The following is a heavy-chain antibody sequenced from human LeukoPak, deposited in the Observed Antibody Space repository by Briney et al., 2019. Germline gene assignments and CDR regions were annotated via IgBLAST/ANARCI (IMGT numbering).Heavy chain of an antibody. CDR3: ATVAVIRGVTYFDY. D-gene: IGHD3-10*01. CDR2: LFYSGST. CDR1: GGSISSYY. J-gene: IGHJ4*02. Sequence: PSETLPLTCTVSGGSISSYYWSWIRQPPGKGLDWIAYLFYSGSTDYNPSLGSRVTISVDTSKNQFSLKLRSVTAADTAVYYCATVAVIRGVTYFDYWGQGTLVTVSS. V-gene: IGHV4-59*01.